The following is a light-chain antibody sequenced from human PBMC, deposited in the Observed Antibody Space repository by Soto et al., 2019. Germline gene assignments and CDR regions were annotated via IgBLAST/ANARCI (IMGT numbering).Light chain of an antibody. CDR3: QQSYTTLFT. J-gene: IGKJ3*01. V-gene: IGKV1-39*01. Sequence: DIQMTQSPSSLSASVGDRVTIACRTSQSIDNYLNWYQQKPGKAPKLLMFAASTLQSGVPSRFSGTGSETDFTLTISSLQPEDLATYYCQQSYTTLFTFGNGTKVDXK. CDR2: AAS. CDR1: QSIDNY.